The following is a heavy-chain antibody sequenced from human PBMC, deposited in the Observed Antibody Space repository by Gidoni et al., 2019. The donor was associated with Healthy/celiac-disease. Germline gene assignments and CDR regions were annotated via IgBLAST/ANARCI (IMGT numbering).Heavy chain of an antibody. CDR2: IYSGGST. CDR1: GFTVSSNY. J-gene: IGHJ5*02. V-gene: IGHV3-53*04. CDR3: ARAYYDSSGPYNWFDP. D-gene: IGHD3-22*01. Sequence: EVQLVESGGGLVQPGGSLRLSCAASGFTVSSNYMRWVRQAPGKGLEWVSVIYSGGSTYYADSVKGRFTISRHNSKNTLYLQMNSLRAEDTAVYYCARAYYDSSGPYNWFDPWGQGTLVTVSS.